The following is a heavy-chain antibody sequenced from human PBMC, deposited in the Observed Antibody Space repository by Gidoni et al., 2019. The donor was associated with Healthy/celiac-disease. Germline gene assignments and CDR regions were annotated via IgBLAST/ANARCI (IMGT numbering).Heavy chain of an antibody. J-gene: IGHJ3*02. CDR2: INHSGST. CDR3: ARGPTGSYSGAFDI. D-gene: IGHD1-26*01. Sequence: QVQLQQWGAGLLKPSETLSLTCAVYGGSFSGYYWSWIRQPPGKGLEWIGEINHSGSTNYNPSLKSRVTISVDTSKNQFSLKLSSVTAADTAVYYCARGPTGSYSGAFDIWGQGTMVTVSS. V-gene: IGHV4-34*01. CDR1: GGSFSGYY.